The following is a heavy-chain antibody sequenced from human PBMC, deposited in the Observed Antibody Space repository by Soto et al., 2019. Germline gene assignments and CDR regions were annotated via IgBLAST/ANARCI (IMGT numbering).Heavy chain of an antibody. V-gene: IGHV3-30*18. CDR3: AKADYYGSGTIDGDAFDI. D-gene: IGHD3-10*01. CDR2: ISYDGSNK. CDR1: GFTFSSYG. J-gene: IGHJ3*02. Sequence: GGSLRLSCAASGFTFSSYGMHWVRQAPGKGLEWVAVISYDGSNKYYADSVKGRFTISRDNSKNTLYLQMNSLRAEDTAVYYCAKADYYGSGTIDGDAFDIWGQGTMVTVS.